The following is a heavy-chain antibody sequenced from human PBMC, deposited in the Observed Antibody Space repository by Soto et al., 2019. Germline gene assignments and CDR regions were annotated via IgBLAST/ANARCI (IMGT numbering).Heavy chain of an antibody. CDR1: GFTFSSYW. CDR3: ARDLDGYCSSTSCSGTPFDY. Sequence: GGSLRLSCAASGFTFSSYWMSWVRQAPGKGLEWVANIKQDGSEKYYVDSVKGRFTISRDNAKNSLYLQMNSLRAEDTAVYYCARDLDGYCSSTSCSGTPFDYWGQGTLVTVSS. D-gene: IGHD2-2*03. J-gene: IGHJ4*02. V-gene: IGHV3-7*01. CDR2: IKQDGSEK.